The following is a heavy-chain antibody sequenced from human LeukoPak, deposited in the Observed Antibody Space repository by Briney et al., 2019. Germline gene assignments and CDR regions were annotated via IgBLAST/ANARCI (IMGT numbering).Heavy chain of an antibody. D-gene: IGHD6-19*01. V-gene: IGHV4-34*01. CDR1: GGSFSGYY. CDR2: INHSGST. CDR3: ASARRAVAGPKSIDY. J-gene: IGHJ4*02. Sequence: SETLSLTXAVYGGSFSGYYWSWICQPPGKGLERIGEINHSGSTNYNPSLKSRVTISVDTSKNQFSLKLSSVTAADTAVYYCASARRAVAGPKSIDYWGQGTLVTVSS.